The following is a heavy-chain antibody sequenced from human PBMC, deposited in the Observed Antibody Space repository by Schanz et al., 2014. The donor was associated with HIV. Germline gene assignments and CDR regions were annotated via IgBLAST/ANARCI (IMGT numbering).Heavy chain of an antibody. V-gene: IGHV1-69*01. J-gene: IGHJ6*02. CDR3: ARAAFSSEYYYGMDV. D-gene: IGHD3-3*02. CDR1: GGTFSSNA. Sequence: QVPLVQPGSEVKKPGSSVKVSCKASGGTFSSNAISWVRQAPGQGLEWMGGIIPIFGTTNYAQKFQGRVTITADESTSTAYMELSSLRSADTAVYFCARAAFSSEYYYGMDVWGQGTTVTVSS. CDR2: IIPIFGTT.